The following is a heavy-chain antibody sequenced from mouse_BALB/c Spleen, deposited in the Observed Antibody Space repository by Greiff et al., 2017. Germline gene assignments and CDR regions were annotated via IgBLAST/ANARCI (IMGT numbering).Heavy chain of an antibody. D-gene: IGHD2-4*01. V-gene: IGHV5-12-1*01. J-gene: IGHJ4*01. CDR2: ISSGGGST. Sequence: EVQLVESGGGLVKPGGSLKLSCAASGFAFSSYDMSWVRQTPEKRLEWVAYISSGGGSTYYPDTVKGRFTISRDNAKNTLYLQMSSLKSEDTAMYYCARIYYDYVYYAMDYWGQGTSVTVSS. CDR3: ARIYYDYVYYAMDY. CDR1: GFAFSSYD.